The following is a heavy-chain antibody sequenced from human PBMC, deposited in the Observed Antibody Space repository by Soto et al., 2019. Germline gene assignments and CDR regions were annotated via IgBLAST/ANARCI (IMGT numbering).Heavy chain of an antibody. D-gene: IGHD3-22*01. CDR1: GYSFTSYW. J-gene: IGHJ6*02. CDR2: IYPGDSDT. V-gene: IGHV5-51*01. Sequence: RGESLKISCKGSGYSFTSYWIGWVRQMPGKGLEWMGIIYPGDSDTRYSPSFQGQVTISADKSISTAYLQWSSLKASDTAMYYCARQNGYYDSSGYYWGYYYYGMDVWGQGTTVTVSS. CDR3: ARQNGYYDSSGYYWGYYYYGMDV.